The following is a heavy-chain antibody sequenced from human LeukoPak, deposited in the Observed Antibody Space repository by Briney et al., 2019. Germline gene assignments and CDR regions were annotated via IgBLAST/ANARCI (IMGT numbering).Heavy chain of an antibody. J-gene: IGHJ4*02. D-gene: IGHD1-26*01. CDR1: GFTFSNYA. V-gene: IGHV3-23*01. CDR2: ISNSDGSGRT. CDR3: AKGVEWELPFDY. Sequence: PGGSLRLSCAASGFTFSNYAMSWVRQAPGKGLEWVSAISNSDGSGRTYYADPVKGRFTISRDNSKNTLFLQMNSLRAEDTAVYYCAKGVEWELPFDYWGQGTLVTVSS.